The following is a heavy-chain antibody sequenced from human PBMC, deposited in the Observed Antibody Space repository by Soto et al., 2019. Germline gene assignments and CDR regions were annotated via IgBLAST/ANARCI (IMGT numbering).Heavy chain of an antibody. CDR3: ARESRYNWFDP. V-gene: IGHV4-39*02. Sequence: QMQLQESGPGLVKPSETLSLTCTVSGGSISIRDYYWGWIRQPPGKGLEWIGRVYYSGTTYYNPSLKSRVTISVDTSKNQFSLKVSSVTAADTAVYYCARESRYNWFDPWGQGTLVTVSS. CDR1: GGSISIRDYY. CDR2: VYYSGTT. J-gene: IGHJ5*02.